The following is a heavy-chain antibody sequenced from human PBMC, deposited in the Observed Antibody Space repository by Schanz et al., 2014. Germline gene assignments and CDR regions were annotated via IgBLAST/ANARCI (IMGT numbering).Heavy chain of an antibody. Sequence: EVQLVESGGGLVQPGGSLRLSCAVSGFIVRSNYMTWVRQAPGKGLEWVSFVHPGGRTYYPDSVKGRFTISRDSSKNTLYLQMNSLRPEDTAIYYCARWFLIRRVILDSWGQGTLVTVSS. J-gene: IGHJ4*02. V-gene: IGHV3-66*01. D-gene: IGHD3-10*01. CDR1: GFIVRSNY. CDR2: VHPGGRT. CDR3: ARWFLIRRVILDS.